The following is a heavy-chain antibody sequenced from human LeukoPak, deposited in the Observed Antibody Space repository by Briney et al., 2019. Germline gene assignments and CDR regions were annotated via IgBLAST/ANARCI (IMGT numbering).Heavy chain of an antibody. J-gene: IGHJ4*02. CDR3: ARDFEYYYGSGNPDY. CDR1: GYTFTDYY. Sequence: GASVTVSCKASGYTFTDYYMHWLRQAPGQGREWMGWINPNSGGTNYAQKFQGSVTMTRDTSISTAYMELSRLRSDDTAVYYCARDFEYYYGSGNPDYWGQGTLVTVSS. D-gene: IGHD3-10*01. CDR2: INPNSGGT. V-gene: IGHV1-2*02.